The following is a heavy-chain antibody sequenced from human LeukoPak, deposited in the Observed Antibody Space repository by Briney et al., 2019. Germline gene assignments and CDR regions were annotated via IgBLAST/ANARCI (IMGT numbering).Heavy chain of an antibody. J-gene: IGHJ5*02. D-gene: IGHD2-2*01. CDR1: GYTFTGYY. V-gene: IGHV1-2*02. Sequence: ASVKVSCKASGYTFTGYYMHWVRQAPGQGLEWMGWINPNSGGTNYAQKFQGRVTMTRDTSFSTAYMELSRLRSDDTAVYYCARDPIVVVPAAKRGLNWFDPWGQGTLVTVSS. CDR2: INPNSGGT. CDR3: ARDPIVVVPAAKRGLNWFDP.